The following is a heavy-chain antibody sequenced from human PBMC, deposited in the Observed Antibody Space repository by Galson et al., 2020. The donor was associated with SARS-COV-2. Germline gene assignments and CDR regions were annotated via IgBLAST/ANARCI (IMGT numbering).Heavy chain of an antibody. Sequence: SETLSLTCAVSGYSISSGYYWGWIRQPPGKGLAWIGSIYHSGSTYYNPSLKSRVTISVDTSKNQFSLKLSSVTAADTAVYYCATPGARGDAFDIWGQGTMVTVSS. D-gene: IGHD1-26*01. V-gene: IGHV4-38-2*01. CDR2: IYHSGST. CDR1: GYSISSGYY. J-gene: IGHJ3*02. CDR3: ATPGARGDAFDI.